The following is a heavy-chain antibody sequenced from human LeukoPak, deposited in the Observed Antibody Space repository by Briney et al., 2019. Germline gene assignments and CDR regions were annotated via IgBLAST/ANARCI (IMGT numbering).Heavy chain of an antibody. CDR3: ARRTGDSSGYYPFDY. CDR1: GVSISSSNW. CDR2: IYHSGST. V-gene: IGHV4-4*02. J-gene: IGHJ4*02. Sequence: SGTLSLTCAVSGVSISSSNWWSWVRQPPGKGLEWIGEIYHSGSTNYNPSLKSRVTISVDKSKNQFSLKLSSVTAADTAVYYCARRTGDSSGYYPFDYWGEGTLVTVSS. D-gene: IGHD3-22*01.